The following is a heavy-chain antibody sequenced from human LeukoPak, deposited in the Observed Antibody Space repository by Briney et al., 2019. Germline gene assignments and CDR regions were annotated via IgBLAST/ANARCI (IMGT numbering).Heavy chain of an antibody. CDR2: ISSSGSTI. D-gene: IGHD2-2*02. V-gene: IGHV3-48*03. CDR3: ARFGWGYCSSTCCYTFPYYGMDV. CDR1: GFTFSSYE. Sequence: PGGSLRLSCAASGFTFSSYEMNWVRQAPGKGLEWVSYISSSGSTIYYADSVKGRFTISRDNAKNSLYLQMNSLRAEDTAVYYCARFGWGYCSSTCCYTFPYYGMDVWGQGTTVTVSS. J-gene: IGHJ6*02.